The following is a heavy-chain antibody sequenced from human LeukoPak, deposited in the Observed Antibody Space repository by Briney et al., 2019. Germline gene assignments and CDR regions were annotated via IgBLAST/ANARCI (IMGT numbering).Heavy chain of an antibody. CDR1: GFTFRSYE. V-gene: IGHV3-48*03. CDR2: LSSSGSAF. Sequence: GGSLRLSCEDSGFTFRSYEMNWVRQAPGKGLEWIAYLSSSGSAFSYADSVKGRFTIARDNAKNSVYLEMNSLRADDTAVYYCARDLSWDHVFDYWGQGTLVTVSS. J-gene: IGHJ4*02. CDR3: ARDLSWDHVFDY. D-gene: IGHD6-13*01.